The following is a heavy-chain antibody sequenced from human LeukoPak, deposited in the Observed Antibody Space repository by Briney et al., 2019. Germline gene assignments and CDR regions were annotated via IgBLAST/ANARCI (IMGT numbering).Heavy chain of an antibody. V-gene: IGHV3-23*01. Sequence: PGGSLRLSCAASGFTFSNYAMNWVRQAPGKGLEWVSGISGSGDSTFYADSVKGRSTISRDNSKNTLYLQMDSLRVEDTAVYYCARDWGYWGQGTLVTVSS. J-gene: IGHJ4*02. CDR3: ARDWGY. CDR2: ISGSGDST. D-gene: IGHD3-16*01. CDR1: GFTFSNYA.